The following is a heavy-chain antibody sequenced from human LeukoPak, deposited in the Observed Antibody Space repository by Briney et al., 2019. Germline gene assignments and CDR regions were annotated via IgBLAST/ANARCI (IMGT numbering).Heavy chain of an antibody. CDR1: GASISSYY. V-gene: IGHV4-4*07. CDR3: ARDYFDNSLFYYYFDF. Sequence: SETLSLTCTVSGASISSYYWNWIRQPAGKGLEWIGRIYTSGNTNYNPSLKSRVTMSVDTSKNQFSLKLSSVTAADTAVYYCARDYFDNSLFYYYFDFWGQGTLVTVSS. CDR2: IYTSGNT. J-gene: IGHJ4*01. D-gene: IGHD3-22*01.